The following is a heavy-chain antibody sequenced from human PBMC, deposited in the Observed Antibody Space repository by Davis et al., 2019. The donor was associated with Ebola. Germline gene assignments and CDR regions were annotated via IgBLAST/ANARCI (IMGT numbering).Heavy chain of an antibody. Sequence: GESLKISCAASGFTFSSYAMFWVRQAPGKGLEWVSAISGSGSRTYDADSVKGRFTISRDNPKNTLYLQMNSLRAEDTAVYYCAKDLGRQGTSSWDGIDYWGQGTLVTVSS. CDR1: GFTFSSYA. CDR2: ISGSGSRT. CDR3: AKDLGRQGTSSWDGIDY. D-gene: IGHD1-14*01. J-gene: IGHJ4*02. V-gene: IGHV3-23*01.